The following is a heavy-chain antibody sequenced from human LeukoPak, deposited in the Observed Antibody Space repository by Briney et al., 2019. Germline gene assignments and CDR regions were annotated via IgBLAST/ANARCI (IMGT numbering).Heavy chain of an antibody. V-gene: IGHV7-4-1*02. CDR3: ARDGKTYYYDSSGFLFDP. CDR2: INTNTGNP. Sequence: ASVKVSCKASGYTFTSYAMNWVRQAPGHGLEWMGWINTNTGNPTYAQSFTGRFVFSLDTSVSTAYLQISSLKAEDTAVYYCARDGKTYYYDSSGFLFDPWGQGTLVTVSS. CDR1: GYTFTSYA. D-gene: IGHD3-22*01. J-gene: IGHJ5*02.